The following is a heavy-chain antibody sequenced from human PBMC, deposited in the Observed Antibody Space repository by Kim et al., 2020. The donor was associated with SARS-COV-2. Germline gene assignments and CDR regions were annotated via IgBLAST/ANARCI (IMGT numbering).Heavy chain of an antibody. J-gene: IGHJ6*02. Sequence: LEWMGIINPSGGSTSYAQKFQGRVNMTRDTSTSTVYMEVSSLRSEDTAVYYCAGGKEAPSTFPIFGVVIGAYYGMDVWGQGTTVTVSS. CDR2: INPSGGST. V-gene: IGHV1-46*01. D-gene: IGHD3-3*01. CDR3: AGGKEAPSTFPIFGVVIGAYYGMDV.